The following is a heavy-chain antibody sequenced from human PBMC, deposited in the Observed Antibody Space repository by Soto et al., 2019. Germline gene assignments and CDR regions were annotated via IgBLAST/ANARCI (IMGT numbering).Heavy chain of an antibody. CDR3: VRDFGWYFRSGYMDV. V-gene: IGHV3-21*02. CDR2: INEDSSYI. CDR1: GFDFSSYS. D-gene: IGHD2-15*01. Sequence: EVQLVESGGGLVKPGGSLRLSCAASGFDFSSYSMNWVRQAPGKGLEWVSSINEDSSYIYYAHSLRGRFTISRDNAKEALYLQMNSVRAEDMAVYYCVRDFGWYFRSGYMDVWGDGATVTVSS. J-gene: IGHJ6*03.